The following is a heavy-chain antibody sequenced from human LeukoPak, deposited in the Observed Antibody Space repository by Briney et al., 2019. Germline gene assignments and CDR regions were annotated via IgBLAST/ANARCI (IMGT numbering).Heavy chain of an antibody. CDR1: GFTFSSYS. J-gene: IGHJ6*03. D-gene: IGHD6-19*01. Sequence: AGGSLRLSCAASGFTFSSYSMNWVRQAPGKGLEWVSSISSSSSYIYYADSVKGRFTISRDNSKNTLYLQMNSLRAEDTAVYYCASRIAVAPTYYYYYYMDVWGKGTTVTISS. CDR3: ASRIAVAPTYYYYYYMDV. CDR2: ISSSSSYI. V-gene: IGHV3-21*04.